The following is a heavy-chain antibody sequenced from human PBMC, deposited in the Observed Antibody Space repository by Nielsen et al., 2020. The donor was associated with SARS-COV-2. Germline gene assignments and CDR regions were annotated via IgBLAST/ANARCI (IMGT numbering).Heavy chain of an antibody. D-gene: IGHD3-3*01. CDR3: ARGSGYYRGNFDF. CDR1: GGSISSSSSSHY. CDR2: ISYTGTT. J-gene: IGHJ4*02. V-gene: IGHV4-39*07. Sequence: SETLSLTCTASGGSISSSSSSHYWDWIRQPPGKGLEWIGTISYTGTTYYNPSLKSRVTISVDTSKNEFFLRLRSVTTADTAVYYCARGSGYYRGNFDFWGQGTLVTVSS.